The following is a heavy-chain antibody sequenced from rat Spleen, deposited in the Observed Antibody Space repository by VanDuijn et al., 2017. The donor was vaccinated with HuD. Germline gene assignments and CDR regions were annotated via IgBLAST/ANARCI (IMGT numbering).Heavy chain of an antibody. V-gene: IGHV2-32*01. D-gene: IGHD1-12*01. J-gene: IGHJ2*01. Sequence: VQLVESGGCLVQPGRSLKLSCAASGFTFSSFAMAWVRQPPGKGLEWMGVIWTGGSTAYNSFFKSRLSISRDISKSQVFLKMNSLQTEDTATYYCVRADRDSYAHFDYWGQGVMVTVSS. CDR3: VRADRDSYAHFDY. CDR2: IWTGGST. CDR1: GFTFSSFA.